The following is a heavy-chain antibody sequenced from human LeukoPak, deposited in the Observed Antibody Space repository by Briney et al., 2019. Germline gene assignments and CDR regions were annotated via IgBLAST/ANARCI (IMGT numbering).Heavy chain of an antibody. CDR2: ISAYNGNT. D-gene: IGHD3-10*01. CDR3: ASGSSLSYTGYYYGMDV. Sequence: ASVKVSCKASGYTFTSYGISWVRQAPGQGLEWMGWISAYNGNTNYAQKLQGRVTMTTDTSTSTAYMELRSLRSDDTAVYYCASGSSLSYTGYYYGMDVWGQGTTVNVSS. J-gene: IGHJ6*01. CDR1: GYTFTSYG. V-gene: IGHV1-18*01.